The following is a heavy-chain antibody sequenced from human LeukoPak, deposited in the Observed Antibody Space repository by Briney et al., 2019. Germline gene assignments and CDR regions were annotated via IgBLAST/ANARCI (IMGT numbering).Heavy chain of an antibody. D-gene: IGHD2-2*01. J-gene: IGHJ5*02. CDR2: IYTSGST. Sequence: SETLSLTCTVSGGSISSYYWSWIRQPAGKGLEWIGRIYTSGSTNYNPSLKSRVTMSVDTSKNQFSLKLSSVTAADTAVYYCAREGVHCSSTSCYFDFKNIWFDPWGQGTLVTVSS. CDR1: GGSISSYY. V-gene: IGHV4-4*07. CDR3: AREGVHCSSTSCYFDFKNIWFDP.